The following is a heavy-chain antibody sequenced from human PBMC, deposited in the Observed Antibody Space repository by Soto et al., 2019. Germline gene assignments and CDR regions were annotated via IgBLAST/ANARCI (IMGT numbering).Heavy chain of an antibody. Sequence: PGGSLRLSCEASGFSFSSYWMSWVRQAPGQGLEWVANIKEDGSETDYVQSVKGRFTISRDNARNSLYLQLNSLRVEDTAVYYCAREGEPYNSGCRKCGAYDFWGQGNLVTVSP. V-gene: IGHV3-7*01. CDR1: GFSFSSYW. D-gene: IGHD6-19*01. CDR2: IKEDGSET. CDR3: AREGEPYNSGCRKCGAYDF. J-gene: IGHJ4*02.